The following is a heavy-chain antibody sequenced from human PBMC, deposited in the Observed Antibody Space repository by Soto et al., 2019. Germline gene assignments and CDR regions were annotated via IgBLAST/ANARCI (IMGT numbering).Heavy chain of an antibody. CDR3: TRDREGDWNYYYYGMDV. CDR1: GFTFGDYA. J-gene: IGHJ6*02. Sequence: EVQLVESGGGLVQPGRSLRLSCTASGFTFGDYAMSWVRQAPGKGLEWVGFIRSKAYGGTTEYAASVKGRFTISRDDSKSIAYLQMNSLKTEDTAVYYCTRDREGDWNYYYYGMDVWGQGTTVTVSS. V-gene: IGHV3-49*04. CDR2: IRSKAYGGTT. D-gene: IGHD1-1*01.